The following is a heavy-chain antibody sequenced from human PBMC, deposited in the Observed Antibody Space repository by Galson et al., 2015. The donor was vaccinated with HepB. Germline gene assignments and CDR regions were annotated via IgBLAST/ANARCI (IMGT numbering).Heavy chain of an antibody. CDR3: AKDLGILIHAFDI. CDR2: ISYDGSNK. V-gene: IGHV3-30*18. CDR1: GFTFSSYG. J-gene: IGHJ3*02. D-gene: IGHD2-8*01. Sequence: SLRLSCAASGFTFSSYGMHWVRQAPGKGLEWVAVISYDGSNKYYADSVKGRFTISRDNSKNTLYLQMNSLRAEDTAVYYCAKDLGILIHAFDIWGQGTMVTVSS.